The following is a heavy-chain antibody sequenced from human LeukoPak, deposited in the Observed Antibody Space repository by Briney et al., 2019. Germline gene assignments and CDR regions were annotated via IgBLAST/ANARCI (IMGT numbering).Heavy chain of an antibody. D-gene: IGHD2-15*01. V-gene: IGHV1-2*06. CDR1: GYTFTGYY. CDR2: INPNSGGT. CDR3: ARDLVVVVAATADAFGI. Sequence: GASVKVSCKASGYTFTGYYMHWVRQAPGQGLEWMGRINPNSGGTNYAQKFQGRVTMTRDTSISTAYTELSRLRSDDTAVYYCARDLVVVVAATADAFGIWGQGTMVTVSS. J-gene: IGHJ3*02.